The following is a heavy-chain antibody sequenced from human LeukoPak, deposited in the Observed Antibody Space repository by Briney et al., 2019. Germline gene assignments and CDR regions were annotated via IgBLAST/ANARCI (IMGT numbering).Heavy chain of an antibody. CDR2: IYSSGST. CDR3: ARGPTRYYLDY. CDR1: GASINSYY. V-gene: IGHV4-59*01. J-gene: IGHJ4*02. Sequence: SETLSLTCTVSGASINSYYWSWIRQPPGKGLEWIGYIYSSGSTNYNPSLKSRVTISVDTSKNQFSLKLTSMTAADTAVYHCARGPTRYYLDYWGQGTLVTVSS.